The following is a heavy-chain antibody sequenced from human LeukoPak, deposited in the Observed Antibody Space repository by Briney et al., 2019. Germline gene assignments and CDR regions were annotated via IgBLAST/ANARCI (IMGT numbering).Heavy chain of an antibody. CDR3: ARRELRFLEWLGKEYYYMDV. V-gene: IGHV4-39*01. CDR1: GGSISSISYY. J-gene: IGHJ6*03. CDR2: IYYSGST. Sequence: SETLSLTCTVSGGSISSISYYWGRIRQPPGKGLEWNGSIYYSGSTYYNPSLKSRVTISVDTSKNQFSLKLSSVTAADTAVYYCARRELRFLEWLGKEYYYMDVWGKGTTVTVSS. D-gene: IGHD3-3*01.